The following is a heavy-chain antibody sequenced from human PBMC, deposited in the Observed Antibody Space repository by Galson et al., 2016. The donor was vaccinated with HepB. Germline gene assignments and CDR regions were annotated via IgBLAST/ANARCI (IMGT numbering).Heavy chain of an antibody. CDR2: ISHDATQK. J-gene: IGHJ4*02. Sequence: SLRLSCAASGFPFSEYSMHWVRQAPGEGLEWVAVISHDATQKYNADSVKGRFTISRDNSKNTLYLQMNSLRAEDTAVYYCARVGFGYSFGSGIDCWGQGTLVTVSS. CDR3: ARVGFGYSFGSGIDC. CDR1: GFPFSEYS. V-gene: IGHV3-30-3*01. D-gene: IGHD5-18*01.